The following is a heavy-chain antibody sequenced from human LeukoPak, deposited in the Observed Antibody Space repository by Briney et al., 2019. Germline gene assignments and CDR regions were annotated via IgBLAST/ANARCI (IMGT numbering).Heavy chain of an antibody. CDR1: GFTSSSYA. Sequence: GGSLRLSCAASGFTSSSYAMTWVRQAPGKGLEWVSTSDRGGSTYYADSVTGRFTISRDNSKNTLYLQMNSLRAEDTAVYYCAKDRSGSTHWGQGSLVTVSS. D-gene: IGHD1-26*01. J-gene: IGHJ4*02. CDR3: AKDRSGSTH. CDR2: SDRGGST. V-gene: IGHV3-23*01.